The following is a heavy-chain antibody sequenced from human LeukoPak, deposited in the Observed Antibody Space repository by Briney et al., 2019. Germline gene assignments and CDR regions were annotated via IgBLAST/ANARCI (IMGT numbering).Heavy chain of an antibody. CDR2: INHSGST. D-gene: IGHD1-26*01. Sequence: PSETLSLTCAVYGGSFSGYYWSWIRQPPGKGLEWIGEINHSGSTNYNPSLKSRVTISVDTSKNQFSLKLSSVTAADTAVYYRARVLPRTGGATRLRRPELNWFDPWGQGTLVTVSS. J-gene: IGHJ5*02. CDR3: ARVLPRTGGATRLRRPELNWFDP. CDR1: GGSFSGYY. V-gene: IGHV4-34*01.